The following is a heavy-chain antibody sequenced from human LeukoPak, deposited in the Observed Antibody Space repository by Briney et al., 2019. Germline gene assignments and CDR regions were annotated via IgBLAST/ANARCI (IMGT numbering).Heavy chain of an antibody. J-gene: IGHJ3*02. CDR2: IYYSGST. D-gene: IGHD4-17*01. CDR1: GGSISSSSYY. Sequence: PSVTLALLYSVSGGSISSSSYYCGWIRQPPGKGLEWIGSIYYSGSTYNNPSLKSRVTISVDTSKNQFSLKLSSVTAADTAVYYCARASTVTTYHDAFDIWGQGTMVTVSS. CDR3: ARASTVTTYHDAFDI. V-gene: IGHV4-39*07.